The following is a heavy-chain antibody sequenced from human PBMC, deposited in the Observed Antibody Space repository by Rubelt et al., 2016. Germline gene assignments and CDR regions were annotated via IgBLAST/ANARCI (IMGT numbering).Heavy chain of an antibody. D-gene: IGHD3-3*01. Sequence: QVQLQESGPGLVKSSETLSLTCTVSGGSISSYYWSWIRQPPGKGLEWIGYIYYSGSTNYNPSLKSRVTRSVDTSKNQFSLKLSSVTAADTAVYYCAGGITIFGVASGYFDYWGQGTLVTVSS. J-gene: IGHJ4*02. CDR1: GGSISSYY. V-gene: IGHV4-59*01. CDR2: IYYSGST. CDR3: AGGITIFGVASGYFDY.